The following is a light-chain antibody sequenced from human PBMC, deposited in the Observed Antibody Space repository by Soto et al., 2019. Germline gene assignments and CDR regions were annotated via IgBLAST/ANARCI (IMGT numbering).Light chain of an antibody. CDR2: EAS. CDR1: QTLLHRDRKTY. Sequence: EIVMTQSPLSLSVTPGQPASISCKSSQTLLHRDRKTYLYWYLQRTGQPPQLLIHEASNRFSGVPDRFSGSGSETDFTHKISRVEAEDVGVYYCMQTIQPAFTFGQGTKLEIK. V-gene: IGKV2D-29*01. CDR3: MQTIQPAFT. J-gene: IGKJ2*01.